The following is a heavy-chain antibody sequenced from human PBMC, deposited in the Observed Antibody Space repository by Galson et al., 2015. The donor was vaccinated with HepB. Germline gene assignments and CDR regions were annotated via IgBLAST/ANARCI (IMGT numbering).Heavy chain of an antibody. D-gene: IGHD3-22*01. CDR1: GFTFSSYA. CDR3: ARDRITMIVVEGGFDY. Sequence: SLRLSCAASGFTFSSYAMHWVRQAPGKGLEWVAVISYDGSNKYYADSVKGRFTISRDNSKNTLYLQMNSLRAEDTAVYYCARDRITMIVVEGGFDYWGQGTLVTVSS. CDR2: ISYDGSNK. V-gene: IGHV3-30-3*01. J-gene: IGHJ4*02.